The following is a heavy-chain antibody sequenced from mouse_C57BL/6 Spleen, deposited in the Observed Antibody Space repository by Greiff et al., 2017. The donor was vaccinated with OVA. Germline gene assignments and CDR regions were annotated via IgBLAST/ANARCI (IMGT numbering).Heavy chain of an antibody. J-gene: IGHJ2*01. CDR3: ARKDGSSQYYFDY. D-gene: IGHD1-1*01. Sequence: VQLKESGPVLVKPGASVKMSCKASGYTFTDYYMNWVKQSHGKSLEWIGVINPYNGGTSYNQKFKGKATLTVDKSSSTAYMELNSLTSEDSAVYYCARKDGSSQYYFDYWGQGSTLTVSS. CDR2: INPYNGGT. V-gene: IGHV1-19*01. CDR1: GYTFTDYY.